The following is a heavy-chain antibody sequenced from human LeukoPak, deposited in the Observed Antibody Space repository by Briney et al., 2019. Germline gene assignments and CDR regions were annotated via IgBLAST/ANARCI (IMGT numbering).Heavy chain of an antibody. CDR2: ISGSGGST. CDR1: GFTFSSYA. V-gene: IGHV3-23*01. D-gene: IGHD2-2*01. Sequence: PGGSLRLSCAASGFTFSSYAMSWVRQAPGKGLEWVSAISGSGGSTYYADSVKGRFTISRDNSKNTLYLQMNSLRAEDTAVYYCAKVYCGSASCYWDAFDIWGQGTMVTVSS. CDR3: AKVYCGSASCYWDAFDI. J-gene: IGHJ3*02.